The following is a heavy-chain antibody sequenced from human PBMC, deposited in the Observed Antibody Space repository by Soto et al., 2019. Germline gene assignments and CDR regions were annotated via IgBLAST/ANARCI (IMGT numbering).Heavy chain of an antibody. CDR3: ARGPNWGYRFDA. D-gene: IGHD7-27*01. CDR2: LIPLFGTT. V-gene: IGHV1-69*06. Sequence: QVQLVQSGAEVRKPGSSVKVSCEASGGTFSGHAISWVRQAPGQGPEWMGGLIPLFGTTQHAQRFQGRLTITADKSTPTADMELTSLRFEDTAIYYCARGPNWGYRFDAWGQGTRVTVSS. J-gene: IGHJ4*02. CDR1: GGTFSGHA.